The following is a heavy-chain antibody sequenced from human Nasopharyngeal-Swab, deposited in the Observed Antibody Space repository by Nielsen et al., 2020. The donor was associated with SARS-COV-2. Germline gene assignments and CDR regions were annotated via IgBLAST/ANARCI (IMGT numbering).Heavy chain of an antibody. CDR1: GFTFSSCA. CDR3: ARGADAEAYCGGDCFSEYFFDS. J-gene: IGHJ4*02. Sequence: GGSLRLSCTASGFTFSSCAMSWVRQAPGKGLEWVSSISRSGAYIFYADSVKGRFTISRDNTKNSLYLEMNSLRADDTAVYYCARGADAEAYCGGDCFSEYFFDSWGQGTLVTVSS. D-gene: IGHD2-21*02. V-gene: IGHV3-21*01. CDR2: ISRSGAYI.